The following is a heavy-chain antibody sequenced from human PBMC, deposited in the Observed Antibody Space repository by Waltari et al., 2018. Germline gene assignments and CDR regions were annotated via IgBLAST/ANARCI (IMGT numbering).Heavy chain of an antibody. CDR3: ARDRDYYDSSGYYYASPYDY. Sequence: EVQLVESGGGLVKPGGSLRLSCAASGFTFSSYSMNWVRQAPGTGLEWFSSISSSSSYIYYADSVKGRFTISRDNAKNSLYLQMNSLRAEDTAVYYCARDRDYYDSSGYYYASPYDYWGQGTLVTVSS. CDR1: GFTFSSYS. CDR2: ISSSSSYI. J-gene: IGHJ4*02. D-gene: IGHD3-22*01. V-gene: IGHV3-21*01.